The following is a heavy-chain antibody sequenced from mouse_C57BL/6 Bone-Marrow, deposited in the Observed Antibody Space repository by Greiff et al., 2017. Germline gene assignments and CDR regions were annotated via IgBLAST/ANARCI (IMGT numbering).Heavy chain of an antibody. CDR3: ARDDYDEAY. V-gene: IGHV1-55*01. Sequence: QVQLKQPGAELVKPGASVKMSCKASGYTFTSYWITWVKQRPGQGLEWIGDIYPGSGSTNYNEKVKSKATLTVDTSSSTSYIQLSSLTSEYSAVYYCARDDYDEAYWGQGTLVTVSA. D-gene: IGHD2-4*01. CDR2: IYPGSGST. CDR1: GYTFTSYW. J-gene: IGHJ3*01.